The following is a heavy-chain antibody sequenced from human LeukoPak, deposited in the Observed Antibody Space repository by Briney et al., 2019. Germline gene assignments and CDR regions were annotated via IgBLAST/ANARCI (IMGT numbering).Heavy chain of an antibody. V-gene: IGHV4-4*02. Sequence: PSETLPLTCAVSGGSISSSNWWSWVRQPPGKGLEWIGEIYHSGSTNYNPSLKSRVTISVDTSKNQFSLKLSSVTAADTAVYYCARGERLPKVLRYFDWLLRSAFDIWGQGTMVTVSS. D-gene: IGHD3-9*01. CDR1: GGSISSSNW. CDR2: IYHSGST. J-gene: IGHJ3*02. CDR3: ARGERLPKVLRYFDWLLRSAFDI.